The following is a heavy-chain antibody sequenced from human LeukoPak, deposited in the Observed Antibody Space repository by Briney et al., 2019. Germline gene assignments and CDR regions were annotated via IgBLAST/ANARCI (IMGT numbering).Heavy chain of an antibody. D-gene: IGHD1-1*01. CDR2: ISSTSTYI. CDR3: ARDRAGTEDY. Sequence: GGSLRLSCAASGFTFSDYSMNWVRQAPGKGLDWVSSISSTSTYILYADSVKGRFTISRDNARNSLYLQMNNLRAEDTAVYYCARDRAGTEDYWGQGTLVTVSS. V-gene: IGHV3-21*01. CDR1: GFTFSDYS. J-gene: IGHJ4*02.